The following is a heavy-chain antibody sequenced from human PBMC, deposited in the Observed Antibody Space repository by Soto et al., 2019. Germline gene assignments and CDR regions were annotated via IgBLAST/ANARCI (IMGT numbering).Heavy chain of an antibody. Sequence: EVQLLESGGGLVQPGGSLRLSCAASGFTFSSYAMSWVRQAPGKGLEWVSAISGSGGSTYYADSVRGRFTISRDNSKNTLYLQMNRLRAEDTAVYYCAKAADPPVTTLVQHWGQGTLVTVSS. J-gene: IGHJ1*01. D-gene: IGHD4-17*01. CDR2: ISGSGGST. CDR1: GFTFSSYA. CDR3: AKAADPPVTTLVQH. V-gene: IGHV3-23*01.